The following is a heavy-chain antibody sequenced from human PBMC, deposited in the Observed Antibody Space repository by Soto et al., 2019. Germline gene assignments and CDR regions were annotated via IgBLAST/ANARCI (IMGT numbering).Heavy chain of an antibody. CDR2: MNPNSGNT. CDR1: GYTFTSYD. D-gene: IGHD6-13*01. V-gene: IGHV1-8*02. CDR3: ARGIAAVGTFAFDI. Sequence: ASVKVSCKASGYTFTSYDINWVRQATGQGLEWMGWMNPNSGNTGYAQKFQGRVTMTRNTSISTAYMELSSLRSEDTAVYYCARGIAAVGTFAFDIWGQGTMVTVSS. J-gene: IGHJ3*02.